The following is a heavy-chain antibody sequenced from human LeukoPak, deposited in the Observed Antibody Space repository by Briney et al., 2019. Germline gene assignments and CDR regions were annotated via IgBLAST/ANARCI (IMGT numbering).Heavy chain of an antibody. Sequence: SETLSLTCTVSSGSISTYYWSWIRQPPGKGLEWIGYMHYSGSTNYNPSLNSRITMSVGTSKNQFSLKLSSVTAADTAVYYCATFYSFSAYYYYYMDVWGKGTTVTVSS. D-gene: IGHD6-13*01. CDR3: ATFYSFSAYYYYYMDV. CDR1: SGSISTYY. V-gene: IGHV4-59*01. CDR2: MHYSGST. J-gene: IGHJ6*03.